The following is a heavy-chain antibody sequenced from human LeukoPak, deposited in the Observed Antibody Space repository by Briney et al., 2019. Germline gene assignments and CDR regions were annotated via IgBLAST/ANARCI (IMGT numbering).Heavy chain of an antibody. V-gene: IGHV4-31*03. J-gene: IGHJ4*02. CDR1: GGSISSGGYS. CDR2: IYYSGST. CDR3: ARDSSGYYYLDY. D-gene: IGHD3-22*01. Sequence: SQTLSLTCTVSGGSISSGGYSWSWIRQHPGKGLEWIGYIYYSGSTYYNPSLKSRVTISVDTSKNQFSLKLSSVTAADTAVYYCARDSSGYYYLDYWGQGTLVTVSS.